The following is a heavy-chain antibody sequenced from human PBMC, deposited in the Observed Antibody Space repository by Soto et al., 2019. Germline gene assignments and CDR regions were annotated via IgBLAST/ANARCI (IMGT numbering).Heavy chain of an antibody. CDR3: ARYGTRGDW. CDR1: GFNFRMYE. V-gene: IGHV3-48*03. D-gene: IGHD3-10*01. J-gene: IGHJ5*01. Sequence: LRLSCQASGFNFRMYEMHWVRKAPGKGLEWVSYISSSGLTTYYAGFAEGRFTISRDNAKDSLYLHLNSLRVGDTAVYYCARYGTRGDWWGLGTQVTVSS. CDR2: ISSSGLTT.